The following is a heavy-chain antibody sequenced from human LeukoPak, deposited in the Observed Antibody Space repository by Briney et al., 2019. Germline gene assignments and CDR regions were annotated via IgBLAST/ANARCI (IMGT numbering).Heavy chain of an antibody. CDR3: ARGRVAAEWYADY. CDR2: INHSGNT. Sequence: PSETLSLTCAVYGGSFSGYYWSWIRQPPGKGLEWIGEINHSGNTNYNPSLKSRVTVSVDTSKNQFSLRLSSVTAADTAVYYCARGRVAAEWYADYWGQGTLVTVSS. CDR1: GGSFSGYY. D-gene: IGHD6-13*01. J-gene: IGHJ4*02. V-gene: IGHV4-34*01.